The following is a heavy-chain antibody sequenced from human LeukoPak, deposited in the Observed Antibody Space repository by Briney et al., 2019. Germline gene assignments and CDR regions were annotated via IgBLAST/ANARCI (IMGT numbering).Heavy chain of an antibody. CDR1: GGSFSGYY. V-gene: IGHV4-34*01. CDR2: INHSGST. D-gene: IGHD6-19*01. J-gene: IGHJ3*02. Sequence: SETLSLTCAVYGGSFSGYYWSWIRQPPGKGLEWIGEINHSGSTKYNPSLKSRVTISLDTSKNQFSLKLSSVTAADTAVYYCARGFRYSSFVGALDIWGQGTMVTVSS. CDR3: ARGFRYSSFVGALDI.